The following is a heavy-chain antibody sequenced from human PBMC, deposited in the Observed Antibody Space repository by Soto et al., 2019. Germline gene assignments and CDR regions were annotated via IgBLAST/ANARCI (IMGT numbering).Heavy chain of an antibody. CDR3: AKMHYYGSGSYGWGAFDI. Sequence: DVQLVESGGGLVQPGRSLRLSCAASGFTFDDYAMHWVRQAPGKGLEWVSGISWNSGSIGYADSVKGRFTISRDNAKNSLYLQMNSLRAEDTALYYCAKMHYYGSGSYGWGAFDIWGQGTMVTVSS. CDR2: ISWNSGSI. CDR1: GFTFDDYA. J-gene: IGHJ3*02. D-gene: IGHD3-10*01. V-gene: IGHV3-9*01.